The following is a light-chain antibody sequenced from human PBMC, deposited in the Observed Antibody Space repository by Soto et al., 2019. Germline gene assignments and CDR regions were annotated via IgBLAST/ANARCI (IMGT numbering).Light chain of an antibody. CDR2: EVS. Sequence: QSALTQPASVSRSPGQSITISCTGTSSDVGAYNYVSWYQQHPGKAPKLMIYEVSNRPSGVSNRFSGSKSGNTASLTISGLQAEDEADYYCSSYTSSSTLVVFGGGTKVTVL. CDR3: SSYTSSSTLVV. V-gene: IGLV2-14*01. CDR1: SSDVGAYNY. J-gene: IGLJ2*01.